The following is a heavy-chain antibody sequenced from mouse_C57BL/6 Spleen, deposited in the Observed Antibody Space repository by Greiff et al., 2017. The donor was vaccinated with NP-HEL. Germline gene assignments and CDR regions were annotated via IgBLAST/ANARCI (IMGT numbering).Heavy chain of an antibody. CDR1: GFSLTSYG. Sequence: VKVVESGPGLVQPSQSLSITCTVSGFSLTSYGVHWVRQSPGKGLEWLGVIWSGGSTAYNAAFISRLSISKVNSKSQVFFKKNSLQADDTAIYYYARTTAYAMDYWGQGTSVTVSA. CDR2: IWSGGST. D-gene: IGHD6-1*01. J-gene: IGHJ4*01. V-gene: IGHV2-2*01. CDR3: ARTTAYAMDY.